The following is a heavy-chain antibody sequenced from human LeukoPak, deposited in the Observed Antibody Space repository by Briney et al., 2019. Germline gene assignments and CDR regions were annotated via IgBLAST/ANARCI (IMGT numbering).Heavy chain of an antibody. Sequence: GGSLRLSCAASGFTFSSYAMSWVRQAPGKGLEWVSAISGSGGSTYYADSVKGRFTISRDNSKNMLYLQMNSLRAEDTAVYYCAKHVTPLLFGMDVWGQGTTVTVSS. CDR2: ISGSGGST. D-gene: IGHD1-14*01. V-gene: IGHV3-23*01. CDR3: AKHVTPLLFGMDV. J-gene: IGHJ6*02. CDR1: GFTFSSYA.